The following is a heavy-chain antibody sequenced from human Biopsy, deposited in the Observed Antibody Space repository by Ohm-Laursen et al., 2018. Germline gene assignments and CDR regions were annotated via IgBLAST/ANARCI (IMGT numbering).Heavy chain of an antibody. Sequence: GSSVKVSCKPSGYSFNNYGINWVRQAPGHGLEWMGRISGYNGNTKYAQKFQGRVTMTTDTSTSAVYMEVRSLRSDDTAVYYCARVALPLYLDNWGQGTRVTVSS. D-gene: IGHD2-21*01. V-gene: IGHV1-18*01. CDR1: GYSFNNYG. CDR3: ARVALPLYLDN. J-gene: IGHJ4*02. CDR2: ISGYNGNT.